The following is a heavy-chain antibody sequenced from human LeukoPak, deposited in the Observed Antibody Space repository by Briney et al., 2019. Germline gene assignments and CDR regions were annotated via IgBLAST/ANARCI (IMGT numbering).Heavy chain of an antibody. CDR3: AREGATTAFDY. CDR2: IQYYGGNK. Sequence: GGSLRLSCAASAFTFSSYGMHWVREAPGKGLESVAFIQYYGGNKFYADSVKGRFTISRDNYKNTLFLQMNSLRAEDTAVYFCAREGATTAFDYWGQGTLVTVSS. V-gene: IGHV3-30*02. D-gene: IGHD1-26*01. J-gene: IGHJ4*02. CDR1: AFTFSSYG.